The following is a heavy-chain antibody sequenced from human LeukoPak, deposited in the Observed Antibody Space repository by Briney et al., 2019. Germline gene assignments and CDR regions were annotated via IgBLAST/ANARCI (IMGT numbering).Heavy chain of an antibody. CDR3: TRWGHSARWPPEASDY. V-gene: IGHV1-18*01. D-gene: IGHD3-16*01. Sequence: GASVKVSCKASGFSFTSHGFTWVRQVPGQGLEWVGWISAYNGKTESAQKLQDRVTMTTDASTATVYMELRSLRSDDTAVYYCTRWGHSARWPPEASDYWGQGTPVTVSS. J-gene: IGHJ4*02. CDR2: ISAYNGKT. CDR1: GFSFTSHG.